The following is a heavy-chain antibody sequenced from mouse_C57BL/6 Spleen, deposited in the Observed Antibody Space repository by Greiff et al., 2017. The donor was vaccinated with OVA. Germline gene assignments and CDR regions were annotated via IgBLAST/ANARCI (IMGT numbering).Heavy chain of an antibody. Sequence: VQLQQSVAELVRPGASVKLSCTASGFNIKNTYLHWVKQRPEQGLEWIGRIDPANGNNKYAPKFKGKATITADTSSNTAYLQLSSLTSEDTAIYYCARIDGSSYWYFDVWGTGTTVTVSS. CDR2: IDPANGNN. CDR1: GFNIKNTY. D-gene: IGHD1-1*01. CDR3: ARIDGSSYWYFDV. J-gene: IGHJ1*03. V-gene: IGHV14-3*01.